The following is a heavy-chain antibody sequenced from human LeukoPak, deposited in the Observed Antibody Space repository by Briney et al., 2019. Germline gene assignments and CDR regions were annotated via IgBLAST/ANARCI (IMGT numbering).Heavy chain of an antibody. Sequence: SETLSLTCTVSGDSISSYYWSWIRQPPGKGLEWIGYIYNSGSTKYNPSLKSRVTISIDTSKNQFSLKENSVTAADTAVYYCARFLEYSGYGFDYWGQGTLVTVSS. CDR3: ARFLEYSGYGFDY. CDR2: IYNSGST. CDR1: GDSISSYY. V-gene: IGHV4-59*01. J-gene: IGHJ4*02. D-gene: IGHD5-12*01.